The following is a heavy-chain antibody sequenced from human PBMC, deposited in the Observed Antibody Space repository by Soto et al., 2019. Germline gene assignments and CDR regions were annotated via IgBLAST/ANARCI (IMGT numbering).Heavy chain of an antibody. V-gene: IGHV3-53*01. J-gene: IGHJ3*02. D-gene: IGHD2-21*02. CDR1: GFTLSSNY. CDR2: IYSGGSI. Sequence: GGSLRLSCAASGFTLSSNYMCWVRQAPGKGLEWVSVIYSGGSIYYADSVKGRFTISRDNSKNSLYLQMNNLRAEDTAIYYCARGPTVAFDIWGQGPMVTLSS. CDR3: ARGPTVAFDI.